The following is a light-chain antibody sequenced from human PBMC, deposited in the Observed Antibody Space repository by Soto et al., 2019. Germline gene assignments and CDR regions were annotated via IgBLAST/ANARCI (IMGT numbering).Light chain of an antibody. CDR3: QQYNNWPRT. CDR2: AAS. J-gene: IGKJ1*01. CDR1: QSVTASF. Sequence: IVLTQSPGTLSLSPGGRATVSCRASQSVTASFLAWYQHKPGQSPRLLIGAASSRATGIPDRFSGSGSGTDFTLTISRLEPEDFAVYYCQQYNNWPRTFGQGTKVDI. V-gene: IGKV3-20*01.